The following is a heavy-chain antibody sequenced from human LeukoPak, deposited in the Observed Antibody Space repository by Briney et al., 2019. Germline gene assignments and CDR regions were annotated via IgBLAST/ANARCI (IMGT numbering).Heavy chain of an antibody. CDR1: GYTFTGYY. CDR3: ARDGDKYSSGPNDY. D-gene: IGHD6-19*01. CDR2: INPNSGGT. Sequence: GASAKVSCKASGYTFTGYYMHWVRQAPGQGLEWMGWINPNSGGTNYAQKFQGRVTMTRDTSISTAYMELSRLRSDDTAVYYCARDGDKYSSGPNDYWGQGTLVTVSS. J-gene: IGHJ4*02. V-gene: IGHV1-2*02.